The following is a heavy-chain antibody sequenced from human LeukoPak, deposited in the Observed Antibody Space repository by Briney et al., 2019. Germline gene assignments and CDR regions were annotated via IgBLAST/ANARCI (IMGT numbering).Heavy chain of an antibody. CDR2: ISSNSSYI. Sequence: PGGSLRLSCAASGFTFSSYSMNWVRQAPGKGLEWVSSISSNSSYIYYADSVKGRFTISRDNAKNSLYLQMNSLRAEDTAVYYCARDAGVVPAAHHDYWGQGTLVTVSS. CDR3: ARDAGVVPAAHHDY. CDR1: GFTFSSYS. D-gene: IGHD2-2*01. V-gene: IGHV3-21*01. J-gene: IGHJ4*02.